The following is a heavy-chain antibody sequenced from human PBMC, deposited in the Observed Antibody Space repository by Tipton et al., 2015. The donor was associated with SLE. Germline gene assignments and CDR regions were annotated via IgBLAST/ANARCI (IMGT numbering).Heavy chain of an antibody. V-gene: IGHV4-61*05. J-gene: IGHJ4*02. CDR2: IYYAGST. CDR3: ARDREAGDGYNFDY. Sequence: TLSLTCTVSAGSITSSSYYWAWIRQPPGKGLEWIGYIYYAGSTNYNPSLKSRVTILVDRSKNQFSLKLSSVTAADTAVYYCARDREAGDGYNFDYWGQGTLVTVSS. D-gene: IGHD5-24*01. CDR1: AGSITSSSYY.